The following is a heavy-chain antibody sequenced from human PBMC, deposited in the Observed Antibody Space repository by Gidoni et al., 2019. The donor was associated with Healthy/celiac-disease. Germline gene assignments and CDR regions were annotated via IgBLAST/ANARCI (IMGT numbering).Heavy chain of an antibody. CDR2: ISYDGSNK. CDR1: GFTFIRYA. Sequence: QVQLVESVGGVVKPGRSLRLSCAASGFTFIRYAMHWVRQAPGKGLEWVAVISYDGSNKDYADSVKGRFTISRDNSKNTLYLQMNSLRAEDTAVYYCARDRYYDFWSGYSYYYYGMDVWGQGTTVTVSS. J-gene: IGHJ6*02. D-gene: IGHD3-3*01. V-gene: IGHV3-30-3*01. CDR3: ARDRYYDFWSGYSYYYYGMDV.